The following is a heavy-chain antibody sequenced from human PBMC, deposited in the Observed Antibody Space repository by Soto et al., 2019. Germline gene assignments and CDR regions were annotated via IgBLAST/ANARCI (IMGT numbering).Heavy chain of an antibody. Sequence: EVQLLESGGGLVQPGGSLRLSCAASGFTFNNYAMTWVRQAPGKGLEWVSAIRGGGDTTSYADSVKGRFTVSGDGSKNTLYLQMSSLRAEDTALYYCAKGRGGSGSLTPRVDFWGQGTLVTVSS. J-gene: IGHJ4*02. CDR3: AKGRGGSGSLTPRVDF. CDR1: GFTFNNYA. D-gene: IGHD3-10*01. V-gene: IGHV3-23*01. CDR2: IRGGGDTT.